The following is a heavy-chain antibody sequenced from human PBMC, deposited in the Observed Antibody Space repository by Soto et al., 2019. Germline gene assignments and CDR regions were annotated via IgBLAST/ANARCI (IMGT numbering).Heavy chain of an antibody. V-gene: IGHV5-10-1*04. J-gene: IGHJ6*02. D-gene: IGHD1-1*01. CDR1: GYSFTSYW. CDR3: ARHTELNYYYGMDV. CDR2: IDPSDSYT. Sequence: PGESLKISCKGSGYSFTSYWISWVRQMPGKGLEWMGRIDPSDSYTNYSPSFQGQVTISADKSISTAYLQWSSLKASDTAMYYCARHTELNYYYGMDVWGQGTTVTVSS.